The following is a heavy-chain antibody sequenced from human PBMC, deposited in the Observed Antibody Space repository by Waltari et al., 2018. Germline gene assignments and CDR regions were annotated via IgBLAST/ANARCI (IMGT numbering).Heavy chain of an antibody. CDR2: IYHSGST. V-gene: IGHV4-4*02. CDR3: ARWGRYCSGGSCGRSDY. CDR1: GGSISSSNW. D-gene: IGHD2-15*01. J-gene: IGHJ4*02. Sequence: QVQLQESGPGLVKPSGTLSLTCAVSGGSISSSNWWSWVRQPPGKGLEWIGEIYHSGSTNCNPSLKSGVTISVDKSKNQFSLKLGSVTAADTAVYYGARWGRYCSGGSCGRSDYWGQGTLVTVSS.